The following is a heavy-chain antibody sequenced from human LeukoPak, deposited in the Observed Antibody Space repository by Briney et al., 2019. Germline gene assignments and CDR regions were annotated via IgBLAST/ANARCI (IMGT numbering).Heavy chain of an antibody. CDR1: GGSISSSNW. D-gene: IGHD7-27*01. CDR3: ARERGDRDTFDI. Sequence: SETLSLTCAVSGGSISSSNWWTWVRQPPGKGLEWIGEIYRSGSTNYNPSLKSRVTISVDTSKNQFSLKLSSVTAADSAVYYCARERGDRDTFDIWGQGTMVTVSS. CDR2: IYRSGST. V-gene: IGHV4-4*02. J-gene: IGHJ3*02.